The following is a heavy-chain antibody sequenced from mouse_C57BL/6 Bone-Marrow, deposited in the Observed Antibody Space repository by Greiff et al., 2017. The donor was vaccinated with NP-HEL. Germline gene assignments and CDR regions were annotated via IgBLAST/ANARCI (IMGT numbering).Heavy chain of an antibody. D-gene: IGHD1-1*01. CDR3: TPITTVVAPIAY. Sequence: VHVKQSGAELVRPGASVKLSCTASGFNIKDDYMHWVKQRPEQGLEWIGWIDPENGDTEYASKFQGKATITADTSSNTAYLQLSSLTSEDTAVYYCTPITTVVAPIAYWGQGTLVTVSA. J-gene: IGHJ3*01. CDR2: IDPENGDT. V-gene: IGHV14-4*01. CDR1: GFNIKDDY.